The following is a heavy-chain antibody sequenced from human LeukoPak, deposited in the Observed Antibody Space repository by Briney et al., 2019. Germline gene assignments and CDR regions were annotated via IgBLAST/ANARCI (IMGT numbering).Heavy chain of an antibody. CDR2: IWYDGSNK. CDR3: ARDPRKSSYWYPHFDY. D-gene: IGHD6-13*01. V-gene: IGHV3-33*01. CDR1: GFTFSSYG. J-gene: IGHJ4*02. Sequence: GGSLRLSCAASGFTFSSYGMHWVRQAPGKGLEWVAVIWYDGSNKYYADSVKGRFTISRDNSKNTLYLQMNSLRAEDTAVYYCARDPRKSSYWYPHFDYWGQGTLVTFSS.